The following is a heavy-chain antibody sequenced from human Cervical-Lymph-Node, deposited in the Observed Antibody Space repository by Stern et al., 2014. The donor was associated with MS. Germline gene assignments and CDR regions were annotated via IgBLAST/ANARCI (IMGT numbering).Heavy chain of an antibody. CDR3: ARAGTSYYYYRLDV. D-gene: IGHD1-14*01. V-gene: IGHV3-11*01. CDR2: ISSNGKPT. CDR1: GFTVSDFY. J-gene: IGHJ6*02. Sequence: VQLVESGGGLVKPGGSLRLSCAASGFTVSDFYMSWMRQAPGKGLEWVSYISSNGKPTYYADSVEGRFTISRDNAKNSVVLQMNSLGAEDTAVYYCARAGTSYYYYRLDVWGQGTTVTVSS.